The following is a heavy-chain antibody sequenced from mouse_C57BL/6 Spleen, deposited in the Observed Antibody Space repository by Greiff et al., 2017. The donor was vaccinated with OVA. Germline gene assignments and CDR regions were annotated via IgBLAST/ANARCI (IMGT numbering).Heavy chain of an antibody. J-gene: IGHJ1*03. V-gene: IGHV1-69*01. CDR1: GYTFTSYW. CDR2: IDPSDSYT. Sequence: QVQLQQPGAELVMPGASVKLSCKASGYTFTSYWMHWVKQRPGQGLEWIGEIDPSDSYTNNNQKFKGMSTLTVDKSSSTAYMQLSSLTSEDSAVYYCASYFDVWGTGTTVTVSS. CDR3: ASYFDV.